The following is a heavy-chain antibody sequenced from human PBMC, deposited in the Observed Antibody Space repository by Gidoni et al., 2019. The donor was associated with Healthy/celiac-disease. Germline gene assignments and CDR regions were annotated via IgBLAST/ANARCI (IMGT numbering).Heavy chain of an antibody. CDR1: GGSISSYY. CDR3: AREGTGSPGAFDI. Sequence: QVQLQESGPGLVKPSETLSLTCTVSGGSISSYYWSWIRQPPGKGLEWIGYIYYSGSTNYNPSLKSRVTISVDTSKNQFSLKLSSVTAADTAVYYCAREGTGSPGAFDIWGQGTMVTVSS. J-gene: IGHJ3*02. V-gene: IGHV4-59*01. D-gene: IGHD3-9*01. CDR2: IYYSGST.